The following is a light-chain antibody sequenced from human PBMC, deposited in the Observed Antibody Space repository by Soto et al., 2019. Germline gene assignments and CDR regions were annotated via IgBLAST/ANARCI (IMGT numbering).Light chain of an antibody. CDR3: QQYGSSTGLT. CDR2: GAS. V-gene: IGKV3-20*01. Sequence: IGLTHSACTLSLSRMESASPYCRAIQSVSSSYLAWYQQKPGQAPRLLIYGASSRATGIPDRFSGSGSGTDFTLTISRLEPEDFAVYYCQQYGSSTGLTFGGGTKVDI. CDR1: QSVSSSY. J-gene: IGKJ4*01.